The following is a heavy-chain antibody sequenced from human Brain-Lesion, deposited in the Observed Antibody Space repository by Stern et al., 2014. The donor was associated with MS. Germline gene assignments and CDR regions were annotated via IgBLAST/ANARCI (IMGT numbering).Heavy chain of an antibody. CDR1: GGSVSSTSYA. D-gene: IGHD2-15*01. CDR3: AGEEDIRYCSGGSCTGNWFDP. V-gene: IGHV4-39*01. J-gene: IGHJ5*02. CDR2: IYYSGNT. Sequence: VQLVESGPGLVKPSETLSLTCTVAGGSVSSTSYAWAWIRQPPGKGLEWIGTIYYSGNTYYSPSLKRRLNISLDPSKNTFSLQLRFVTAADTAVYYCAGEEDIRYCSGGSCTGNWFDPWGQGTLVTVSS.